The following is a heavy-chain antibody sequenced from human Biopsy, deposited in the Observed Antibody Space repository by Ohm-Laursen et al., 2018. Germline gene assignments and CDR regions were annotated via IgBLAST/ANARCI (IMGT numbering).Heavy chain of an antibody. J-gene: IGHJ2*01. Sequence: SVKVSCKPSVYTFTAFSVHWLRQAPGQGLEWMGWINPKSGDTDYPQNFQGRVSMTRDTSISTAYMDLSRLRSDDTAVYYCARGRRHCSGTCSRWYFDLWGRGTLVTVSS. V-gene: IGHV1-2*02. CDR2: INPKSGDT. D-gene: IGHD2-2*01. CDR1: VYTFTAFS. CDR3: ARGRRHCSGTCSRWYFDL.